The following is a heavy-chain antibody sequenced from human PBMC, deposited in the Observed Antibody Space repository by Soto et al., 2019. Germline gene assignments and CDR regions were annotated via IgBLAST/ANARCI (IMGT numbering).Heavy chain of an antibody. D-gene: IGHD5-12*01. CDR3: ARDLFGGYCLDY. V-gene: IGHV4-59*01. CDR1: GGSISGYY. J-gene: IGHJ4*02. CDR2: MYNTGST. Sequence: SETLSLTCTVSGGSISGYYWSWIRQPPGKGLEWIGYMYNTGSTVYNPSFKSRVTISVDTSKNQFSLRLTSVTAADTAVYYCARDLFGGYCLDYWGQGALVTVSS.